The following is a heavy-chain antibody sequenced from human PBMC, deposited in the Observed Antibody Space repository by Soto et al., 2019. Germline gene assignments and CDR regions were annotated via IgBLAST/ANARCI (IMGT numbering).Heavy chain of an antibody. CDR3: ASGLLGYCSGGSCYYYFDY. V-gene: IGHV1-69*12. D-gene: IGHD2-15*01. Sequence: QVQLVQSGAEVKKPGSSVNVSCKASGGTFSSYAISWVRQAPGQGLEWMGGIIPIFGTANYTQKFQGRVTITADESTSTAYMELSSLRSEDTAVYYCASGLLGYCSGGSCYYYFDYWGQGTLVTVSS. J-gene: IGHJ4*02. CDR2: IIPIFGTA. CDR1: GGTFSSYA.